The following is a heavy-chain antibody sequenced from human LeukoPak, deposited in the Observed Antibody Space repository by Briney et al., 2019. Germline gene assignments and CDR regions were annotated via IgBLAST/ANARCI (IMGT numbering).Heavy chain of an antibody. CDR1: GFTFSSYA. D-gene: IGHD2-21*02. V-gene: IGHV3-23*01. CDR2: ISGSGGST. Sequence: GGSLRLSCAASGFTFSSYAMSWVRQAPGKGLEWVSAISGSGGSTYYADSVKGRFTISRDNSKNTLYLQMNSLRAEDTAVYCSAKARHIVVVTAIPFDYWGQGTLVTASS. J-gene: IGHJ4*02. CDR3: AKARHIVVVTAIPFDY.